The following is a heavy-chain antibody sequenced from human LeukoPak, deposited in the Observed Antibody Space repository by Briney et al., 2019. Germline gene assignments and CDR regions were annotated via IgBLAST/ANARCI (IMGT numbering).Heavy chain of an antibody. V-gene: IGHV4-59*01. CDR3: ARVVAAAGNNWFDP. CDR2: IYYSGST. J-gene: IGHJ5*02. Sequence: SETLSLTCTVSGGSISSYYWSWIRQPPGKGLEWIGYIYYSGSTNYNPSLKSRVTISVDTSKNQFSLKLSSVTAADTAVYYCARVVAAAGNNWFDPWGQGTLVTVSS. D-gene: IGHD6-13*01. CDR1: GGSISSYY.